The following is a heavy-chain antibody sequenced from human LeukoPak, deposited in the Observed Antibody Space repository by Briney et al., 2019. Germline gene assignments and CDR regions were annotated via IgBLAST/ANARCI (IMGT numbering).Heavy chain of an antibody. CDR3: ARGRITIFGVVTHYWYFDL. Sequence: SETLSLTCTVSGGSISSGSYYWSWLRQPAGKGLEWIGRIYTSGSTNYNPSLKSRVTISVDTSKNQFSLKLSSVTAADTAVYYCARGRITIFGVVTHYWYFDLWGRGTLVTVSS. V-gene: IGHV4-61*02. J-gene: IGHJ2*01. CDR1: GGSISSGSYY. D-gene: IGHD3-3*01. CDR2: IYTSGST.